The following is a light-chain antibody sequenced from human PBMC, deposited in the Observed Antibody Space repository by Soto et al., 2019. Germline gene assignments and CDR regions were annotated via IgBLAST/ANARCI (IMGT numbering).Light chain of an antibody. Sequence: ESVLTQSPATLSLSPGERATLSCRASQSVSSYLAWYQQRPGQAPRLLIYDASNRATGIPARFSGSGSGTDFTLTIRSLEPEDFAVYYCQQRSNWPPWTFGQGTTVDIK. CDR3: QQRSNWPPWT. CDR1: QSVSSY. CDR2: DAS. J-gene: IGKJ1*01. V-gene: IGKV3-11*01.